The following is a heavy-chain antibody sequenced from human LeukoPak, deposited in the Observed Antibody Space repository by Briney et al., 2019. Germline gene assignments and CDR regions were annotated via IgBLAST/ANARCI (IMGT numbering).Heavy chain of an antibody. CDR3: ARDIRKYDFWSGYRIDY. CDR1: GGSISSSSYY. D-gene: IGHD3-3*01. CDR2: IYYSGST. J-gene: IGHJ4*02. Sequence: SETLSLTCTVSGGSISSSSYYWGWIRQPPGKGLEWIGSIYYSGSTYYNPSLKSRVTISVDTSKNQFSLKLSSVTAADTAVYYCARDIRKYDFWSGYRIDYWGQGTLVTVSS. V-gene: IGHV4-39*07.